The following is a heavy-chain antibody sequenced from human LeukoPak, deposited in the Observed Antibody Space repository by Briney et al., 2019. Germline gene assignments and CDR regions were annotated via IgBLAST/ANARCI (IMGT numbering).Heavy chain of an antibody. CDR1: AFTFHDYG. V-gene: IGHV3-20*04. CDR3: ARAKDRSSITGPFDI. D-gene: IGHD2-2*01. CDR2: IRWNSGST. Sequence: GGSLRLSCAASAFTFHDYGMSWVRHAPGKGLEWVSSIRWNSGSTGYADSVKGRFNISRDNGKNSLYLQMNSLRAEDTALYYCARAKDRSSITGPFDIWGQGTMVTVS. J-gene: IGHJ3*02.